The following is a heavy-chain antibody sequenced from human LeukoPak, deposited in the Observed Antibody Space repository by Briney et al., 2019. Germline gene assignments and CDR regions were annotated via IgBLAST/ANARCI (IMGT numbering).Heavy chain of an antibody. Sequence: KSSETLSLTCTVSGGSISSYSWAWIRQPPGKGLEWLATVYYRVTSYSNPSLRSRVSISLDASQNQLSLRVTSVTAADTAVYYCARGLRYYDSRDRFDFWGQGALVTVSS. V-gene: IGHV4-39*07. CDR3: ARGLRYYDSRDRFDF. J-gene: IGHJ4*02. CDR2: VYYRVTS. D-gene: IGHD3-22*01. CDR1: GGSISSYS.